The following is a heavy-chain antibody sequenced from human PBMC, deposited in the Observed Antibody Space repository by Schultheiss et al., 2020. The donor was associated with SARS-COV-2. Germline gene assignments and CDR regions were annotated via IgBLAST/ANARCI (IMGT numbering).Heavy chain of an antibody. V-gene: IGHV3-23*01. J-gene: IGHJ4*02. D-gene: IGHD5-12*01. Sequence: GGSLRLSCAASGFTFDDYGMSWVRQAPGKGLEWVSYISSSGSTIYYADSVKGRFTISRDNSKNTLYLQMNSLRAEDTAVYYCAKAIVATRGDYWGQGTLVTVSS. CDR3: AKAIVATRGDY. CDR2: ISSSGSTI. CDR1: GFTFDDYG.